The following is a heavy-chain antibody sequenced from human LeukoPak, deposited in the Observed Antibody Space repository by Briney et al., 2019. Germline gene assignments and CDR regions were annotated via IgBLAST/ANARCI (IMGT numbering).Heavy chain of an antibody. J-gene: IGHJ6*03. Sequence: PSETLSLTCTVSGGSISSYYWSWIRQPAGKGLEWIGRIYTSGSTNYNPSLRSRVTMSVDTSKNQFSLKLSSVTAADTAVYYCARAGVCSGGSCYSYYYYMDVWGKGTTVTVSS. CDR1: GGSISSYY. CDR2: IYTSGST. D-gene: IGHD2-15*01. CDR3: ARAGVCSGGSCYSYYYYMDV. V-gene: IGHV4-4*07.